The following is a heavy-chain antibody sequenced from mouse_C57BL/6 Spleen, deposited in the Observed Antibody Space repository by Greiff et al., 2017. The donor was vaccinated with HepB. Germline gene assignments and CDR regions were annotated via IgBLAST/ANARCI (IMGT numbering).Heavy chain of an antibody. J-gene: IGHJ4*01. CDR3: ARLEGFRDAMDY. V-gene: IGHV1-76*01. CDR2: IYPGSGNT. Sequence: QVQLKESGAELVRPGASVKLSCKASGYTFTDYYINWVKQRPGQGLEWIARIYPGSGNTYYNEKFKGKATLTAEKSSSTAYMQLSSLTSEDSAVYFCARLEGFRDAMDYWGQGTSVTVSS. CDR1: GYTFTDYY.